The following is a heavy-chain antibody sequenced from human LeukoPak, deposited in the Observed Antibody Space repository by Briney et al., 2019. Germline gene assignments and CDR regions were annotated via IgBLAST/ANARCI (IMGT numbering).Heavy chain of an antibody. J-gene: IGHJ4*02. CDR2: ISAGGRTT. D-gene: IGHD2-21*01. V-gene: IGHV3-48*04. Sequence: PGGSLRLSCAASGFTFSSNWMSWVRQAPGKGLEWVSYISAGGRTTFYADSVTGRFTISRDNAKNSLYLQMSSLRVEDTAVYYCATTGDPGDFGYWGQGTLVTVSS. CDR1: GFTFSSNW. CDR3: ATTGDPGDFGY.